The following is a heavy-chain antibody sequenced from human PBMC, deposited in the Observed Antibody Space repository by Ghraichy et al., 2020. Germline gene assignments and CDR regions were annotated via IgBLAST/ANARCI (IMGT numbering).Heavy chain of an antibody. CDR1: GGSISSYY. D-gene: IGHD2-15*01. V-gene: IGHV4-4*09. CDR2: IYTSGST. CDR3: ARHSWEAGAFDY. Sequence: SETLSLTCTVSGGSISSYYWSWIRQPPGKGLEWIGYIYTSGSTNYNPSLKSRVTISVDTSKNQFSLKLSSVTAADTAVYYCARHSWEAGAFDYWGQGTLVTVSS. J-gene: IGHJ4*02.